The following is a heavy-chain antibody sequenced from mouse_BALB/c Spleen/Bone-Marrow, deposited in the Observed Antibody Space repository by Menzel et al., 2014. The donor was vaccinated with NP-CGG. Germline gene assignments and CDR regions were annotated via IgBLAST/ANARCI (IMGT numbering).Heavy chain of an antibody. CDR2: IHNSGVT. V-gene: IGHV3-1*02. J-gene: IGHJ2*01. CDR1: GYSITSGYS. CDR3: ATQDDSKSFDY. D-gene: IGHD6-1*01. Sequence: EVQGVESGPDLVKPSQSLSLTCTVTGYSITSGYSWHWIRQFPGNKLELMAYIHNSGVTNFNPSLKSRTPISRDTSKNQYFLKLNSETSEVTATYICATQDDSKSFDYWGQGTTLTVSS.